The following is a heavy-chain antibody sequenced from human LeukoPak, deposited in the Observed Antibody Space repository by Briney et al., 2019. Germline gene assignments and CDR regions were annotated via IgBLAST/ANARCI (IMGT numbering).Heavy chain of an antibody. CDR1: GFTFSSYW. CDR2: ISYDGSNK. J-gene: IGHJ4*02. CDR3: AKDARWLVPSL. D-gene: IGHD6-19*01. V-gene: IGHV3-30*18. Sequence: GGSLRLSCAASGFTFSSYWMSWVRQAPGKGLEWVAVISYDGSNKYYADSVKGRFTISRDNSKNTLYLQMNSLRAEDTAVYYCAKDARWLVPSLWGQGTLVTVSS.